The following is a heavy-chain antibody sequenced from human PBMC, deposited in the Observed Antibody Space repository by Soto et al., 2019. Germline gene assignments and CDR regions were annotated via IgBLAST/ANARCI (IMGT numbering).Heavy chain of an antibody. CDR3: ASLAFGSGLLDY. Sequence: QVQLVQSGAEVKKPGSSVKVSCKASGGTFSSYAISWVRQAPGQGLEWMGGIIPIFGTANYAQKFQGRVTITADQSTSTAYMGLSGLRSEDTAVDYCASLAFGSGLLDYWGQGTLVTVSS. CDR1: GGTFSSYA. V-gene: IGHV1-69*12. CDR2: IIPIFGTA. J-gene: IGHJ4*02. D-gene: IGHD3-10*01.